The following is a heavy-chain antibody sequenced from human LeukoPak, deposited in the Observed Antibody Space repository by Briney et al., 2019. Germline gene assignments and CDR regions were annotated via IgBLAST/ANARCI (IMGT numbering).Heavy chain of an antibody. CDR3: ARGPVAGTMDY. CDR2: IIPIFGTA. CDR1: GGTFSSYA. D-gene: IGHD6-19*01. Sequence: ASVKVSCKASGGTFSSYAISWVRQAPGQGLEWMGGIIPIFGTANYAQKFQGRVTITADESTSTAYMELSSLRSEDTTVYYCARGPVAGTMDYWGQGTLVTVSS. J-gene: IGHJ4*02. V-gene: IGHV1-69*13.